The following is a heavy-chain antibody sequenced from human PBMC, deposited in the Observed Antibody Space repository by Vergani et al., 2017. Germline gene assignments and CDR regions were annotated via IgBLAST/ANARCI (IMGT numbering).Heavy chain of an antibody. Sequence: QITLKESGPTLVKPTQTLTLTCTFSGFSLSTSGVGVGWIRQPPGKALEWLALIYWNDDKRYSPSLKSRLTITKDTSKNQVVLIMTNMDPVDTATYYCAHRGRYSSSWLNWFDPWGQGTLVTVSS. CDR1: GFSLSTSGVG. D-gene: IGHD6-13*01. V-gene: IGHV2-5*01. CDR2: IYWNDDK. CDR3: AHRGRYSSSWLNWFDP. J-gene: IGHJ5*02.